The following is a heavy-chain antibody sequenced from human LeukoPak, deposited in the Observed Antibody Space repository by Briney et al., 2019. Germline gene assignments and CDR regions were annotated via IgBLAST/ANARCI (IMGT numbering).Heavy chain of an antibody. J-gene: IGHJ4*02. CDR1: GGSISSGGYS. CDR2: IYHSGST. Sequence: SQTLSLTCAVSGGSISSGGYSWSWIRQPPGKGLEWMGYIYHSGSTYYNPPLKSRVTISVDRSKNQFSLKLSSVPAADTAVYYCARLVAATGNFDYWGQGTLVTVSS. CDR3: ARLVAATGNFDY. D-gene: IGHD6-13*01. V-gene: IGHV4-30-2*01.